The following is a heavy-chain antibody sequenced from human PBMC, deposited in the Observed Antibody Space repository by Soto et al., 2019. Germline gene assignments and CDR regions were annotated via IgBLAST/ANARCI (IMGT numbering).Heavy chain of an antibody. CDR1: GYTFTSYG. Sequence: ASVKVSCKASGYTFTSYGISWVRQAPGQGLEWMGWISAYNGNTNYAQKLQGRVAMTTDTSTSTAYMELRSLRSDDTAVYYCARGVEGATAPRYYGMDVWGQGTTVTVSS. CDR3: ARGVEGATAPRYYGMDV. D-gene: IGHD1-26*01. J-gene: IGHJ6*02. CDR2: ISAYNGNT. V-gene: IGHV1-18*04.